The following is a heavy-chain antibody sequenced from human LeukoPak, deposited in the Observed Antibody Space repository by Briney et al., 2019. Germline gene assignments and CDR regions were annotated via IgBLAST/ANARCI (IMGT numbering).Heavy chain of an antibody. CDR1: AVTLSNYA. D-gene: IGHD4-17*01. J-gene: IGHJ4*02. Sequence: GGSLRLSCTASAVTLSNYAMHWVRRPPGRGLEWGAVISFDGTNNYYGDSVEGRFSVSRDNSKNTLYLQMNSLRPEDTAMYYCATDYGDYEQIDYWGQGTLATVP. V-gene: IGHV3-30*04. CDR2: ISFDGTNN. CDR3: ATDYGDYEQIDY.